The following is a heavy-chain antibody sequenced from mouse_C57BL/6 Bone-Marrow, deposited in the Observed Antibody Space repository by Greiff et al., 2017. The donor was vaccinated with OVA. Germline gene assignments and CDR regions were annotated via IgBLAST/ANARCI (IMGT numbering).Heavy chain of an antibody. J-gene: IGHJ2*01. V-gene: IGHV5-9*01. CDR3: ARTYYYGSSYYYFDY. D-gene: IGHD1-1*01. CDR2: ISGGGGNT. Sequence: EVMLVESGGGLVKPGGSLKLSCAASGFTFSSYTMSWVRQTPEKRLEWVATISGGGGNTYYPDSVKGRFTISRDNAKNTLYLQMSSLRSEDTALYYCARTYYYGSSYYYFDYWGQGTTLTVSS. CDR1: GFTFSSYT.